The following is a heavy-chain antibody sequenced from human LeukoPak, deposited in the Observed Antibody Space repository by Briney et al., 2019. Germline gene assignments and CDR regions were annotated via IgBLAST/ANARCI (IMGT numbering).Heavy chain of an antibody. Sequence: GGSLRLSCAASGFTFNSHGMHWVRQAPGKGLEWVALIWYDGSNRYYADSVKGRFTISRDNSKNTLYLQMNSLRAEDTAVYYCARVSTNGYPPPNYGMDVWGQGTTVTVSS. V-gene: IGHV3-33*01. J-gene: IGHJ6*02. CDR1: GFTFNSHG. CDR3: ARVSTNGYPPPNYGMDV. D-gene: IGHD6-13*01. CDR2: IWYDGSNR.